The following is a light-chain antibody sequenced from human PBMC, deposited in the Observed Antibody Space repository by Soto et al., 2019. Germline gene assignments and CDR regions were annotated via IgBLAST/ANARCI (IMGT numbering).Light chain of an antibody. Sequence: DIQMTQSPSTLSASVRDRVTITCRASQTISSWLAWYQQKPGKAPNLLIYKASSLESGVPSRFSGSGSGTEFTLTISSLQPDDFATYYCQQYSSYSWTFGQGTKVDIK. CDR1: QTISSW. J-gene: IGKJ1*01. V-gene: IGKV1-5*03. CDR3: QQYSSYSWT. CDR2: KAS.